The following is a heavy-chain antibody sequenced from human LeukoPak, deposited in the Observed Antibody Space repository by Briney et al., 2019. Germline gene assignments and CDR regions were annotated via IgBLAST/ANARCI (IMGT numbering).Heavy chain of an antibody. CDR3: TRAVAGPPD. CDR1: GVPFSNYY. J-gene: IGHJ4*02. V-gene: IGHV4-34*01. Sequence: SETLSLTCAVSGVPFSNYYWSWVRQSPRQGLEWIGEINHSGYTNYNPSLKSRVTMSIDTSKNQFSLILTSVTVPDAGVYYCTRAVAGPPDWGQGTLVTVSS. D-gene: IGHD6-19*01. CDR2: INHSGYT.